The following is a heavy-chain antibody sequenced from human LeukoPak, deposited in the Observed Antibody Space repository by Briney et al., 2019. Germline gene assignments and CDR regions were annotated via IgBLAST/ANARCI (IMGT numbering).Heavy chain of an antibody. J-gene: IGHJ4*02. V-gene: IGHV1-46*01. CDR2: IIPSDGST. CDR1: GYTFSSYY. D-gene: IGHD1-26*01. Sequence: ASVKVSCKASGYTFSSYYMHWVRQAPGQGLEWMGIIIPSDGSTSYPQKFQGRVTMTRDTSASTVHMELSSLRSDDTAVYFCAREDKHSSSGSYYPTYWGQGTLVTVSS. CDR3: AREDKHSSSGSYYPTY.